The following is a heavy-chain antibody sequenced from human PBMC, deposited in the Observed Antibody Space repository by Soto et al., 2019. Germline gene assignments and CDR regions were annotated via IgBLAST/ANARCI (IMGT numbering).Heavy chain of an antibody. V-gene: IGHV3-30-3*01. D-gene: IGHD3-10*01. CDR2: ISYDGSNK. Sequence: QVQLVESGGGVVQPGRSLRLSCAASGFTFSSYAMHWVRQAPGKGLEWVAVISYDGSNKYYADSVKGRFTISRDNSKNTLYLQMNSLGAEDTAVYYCIRWFRELFELEDSFDIWGQGTMVTVSS. J-gene: IGHJ3*02. CDR1: GFTFSSYA. CDR3: IRWFRELFELEDSFDI.